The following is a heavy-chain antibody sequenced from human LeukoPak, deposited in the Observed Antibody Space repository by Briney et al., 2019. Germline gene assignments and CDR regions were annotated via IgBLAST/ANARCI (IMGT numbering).Heavy chain of an antibody. CDR1: GASIGSSLYF. Sequence: SETLSLTCTVSGASIGSSLYFWGWFRQPPGKGLEWIGSIYYRPTSYYNPSLKSRGTISLDTSNNQFSLKLTSVTAADTAFYYCARGRNWNFQAYFDYWGLGSLVSVSS. CDR3: ARGRNWNFQAYFDY. CDR2: IYYRPTS. D-gene: IGHD1-1*01. V-gene: IGHV4-39*07. J-gene: IGHJ4*02.